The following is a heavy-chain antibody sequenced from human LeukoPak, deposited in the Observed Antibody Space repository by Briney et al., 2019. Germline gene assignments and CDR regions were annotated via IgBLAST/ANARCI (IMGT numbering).Heavy chain of an antibody. CDR1: GGSISSGDYY. CDR3: ARGGATTGGY. J-gene: IGHJ4*02. Sequence: SETLSLTCTVSGGSISSGDYYWSWIRQPPGKGLEWIGYIYYSGSTYYNPSLKSRVTISVDTSKNQFSLKLSSVTAADTAVYYCARGGATTGGYWGQGTLATVSS. V-gene: IGHV4-30-4*01. CDR2: IYYSGST. D-gene: IGHD2-8*02.